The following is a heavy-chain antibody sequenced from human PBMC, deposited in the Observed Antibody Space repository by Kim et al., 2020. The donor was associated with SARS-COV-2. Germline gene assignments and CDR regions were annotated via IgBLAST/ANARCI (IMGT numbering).Heavy chain of an antibody. CDR1: GYTFTDYY. J-gene: IGHJ6*02. CDR2: INPNSGGT. D-gene: IGHD6-19*01. Sequence: ASVKVSCKASGYTFTDYYMHWVRQAPGQGLEWMGWINPNSGGTNSAQKFQGRVTMTRDTSISTAYMELSRLTSDDTALYYCARGHGSGWSLYVWGQGTTVTVSS. CDR3: ARGHGSGWSLYV. V-gene: IGHV1-2*02.